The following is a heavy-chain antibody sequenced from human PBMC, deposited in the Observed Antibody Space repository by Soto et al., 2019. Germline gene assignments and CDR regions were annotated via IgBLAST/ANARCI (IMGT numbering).Heavy chain of an antibody. CDR2: IIPIFGTA. V-gene: IGHV1-69*12. Sequence: QVQLVQSGAEVKKPGSSVPVSCKASGGTFSSYTISWVRQAPGQGLAWMGGIIPIFGTANYAQKFQGRVTITADESTSTAYMELSSLRSEDTAVYYCARGNHRWLQLWYFDLWGRGTLVTVSS. CDR1: GGTFSSYT. CDR3: ARGNHRWLQLWYFDL. J-gene: IGHJ2*01. D-gene: IGHD5-12*01.